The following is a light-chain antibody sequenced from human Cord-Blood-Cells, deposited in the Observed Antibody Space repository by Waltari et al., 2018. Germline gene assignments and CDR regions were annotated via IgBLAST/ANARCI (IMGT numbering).Light chain of an antibody. J-gene: IGLJ1*01. CDR1: SSDVGGYNY. CDR2: DVS. Sequence: QSALTQPASVSGSPGQSITISCPGTSSDVGGYNYFSWYQQHPGKAPKPMIYDVSNRPSGVSNRFSGSKSGNTASLTISGLQAEDEADYYCSSYTSSSTLIFGTGTKVTVL. V-gene: IGLV2-14*01. CDR3: SSYTSSSTLI.